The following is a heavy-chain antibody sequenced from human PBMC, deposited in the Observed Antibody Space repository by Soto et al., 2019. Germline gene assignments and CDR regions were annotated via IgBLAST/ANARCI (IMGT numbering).Heavy chain of an antibody. CDR2: IYYTGGT. V-gene: IGHV4-59*12. CDR1: GGSINSYY. J-gene: IGHJ6*02. D-gene: IGHD3-22*01. CDR3: AGSGYYHNSGMDV. Sequence: PSETLSLTCTVSGGSINSYYWNWIRKPPGKGLEWIGHIYYTGGTNYNPSLKSRVTISVDTSKNQFSLKLSSVTAADTAVYYCAGSGYYHNSGMDVWGQGTTVTVSS.